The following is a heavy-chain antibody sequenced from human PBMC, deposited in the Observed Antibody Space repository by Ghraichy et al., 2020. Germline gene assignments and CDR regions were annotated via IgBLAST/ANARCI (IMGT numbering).Heavy chain of an antibody. J-gene: IGHJ5*02. CDR1: GGSISSSSYY. CDR2: IYYSGST. D-gene: IGHD3-10*01. CDR3: ARHITMVRGVIDP. Sequence: SQTLSLTCTVSGGSISSSSYYWGWIRQPPGKGLEWIGSIYYSGSTYYNPSLKSRVTISVDTSKNQFSLKLSSVTAADTAVYYCARHITMVRGVIDPWGQGTLDTVSS. V-gene: IGHV4-39*01.